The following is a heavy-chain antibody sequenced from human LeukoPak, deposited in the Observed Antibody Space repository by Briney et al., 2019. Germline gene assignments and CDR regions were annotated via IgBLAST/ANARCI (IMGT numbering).Heavy chain of an antibody. CDR2: INGDGSLN. CDR3: ARGAYNYYYMDV. J-gene: IGHJ6*03. V-gene: IGHV3-7*01. Sequence: GGSLRLSCAASGFTFSTSWMTWVRQAPGKGLEWVANINGDGSLNGHVASVKGRFTISRDNAKKSLYLQMNSLRAEDTAVYYCARGAYNYYYMDVWGKGTTVTVSS. CDR1: GFTFSTSW.